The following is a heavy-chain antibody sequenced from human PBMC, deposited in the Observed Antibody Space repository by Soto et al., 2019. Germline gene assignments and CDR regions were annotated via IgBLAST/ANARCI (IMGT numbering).Heavy chain of an antibody. V-gene: IGHV2-70*04. CDR3: AREGSSGRVGLDP. Sequence: PTLVNPTQTLTLTCTFSGFSLSTSGMRVSWIRQPPGRALEWLARIDWDDDKFYSTSLKTRLTISKDTSKNQVVLTMTNMDPVDTATYYYAREGSSGRVGLDPWGQGTLVTVSS. CDR1: GFSLSTSGMR. J-gene: IGHJ5*02. D-gene: IGHD3-10*01. CDR2: IDWDDDK.